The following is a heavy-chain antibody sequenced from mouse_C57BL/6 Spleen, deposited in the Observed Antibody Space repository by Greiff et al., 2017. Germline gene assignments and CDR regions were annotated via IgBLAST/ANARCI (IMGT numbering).Heavy chain of an antibody. V-gene: IGHV1-15*01. CDR2: IDPETGGT. J-gene: IGHJ4*01. CDR1: GYTFTDYE. D-gene: IGHD1-1*01. Sequence: QVQLQQSGAELVRPGASVTLSCKASGYTFTDYEMHWVKQTPVHGLEWIGAIDPETGGTAYNQKFKGKAILTADKSSSTAYMELRSLTSEDSAVYYCTRRRFYGSSPYYAMDYWGQGTSVTVSS. CDR3: TRRRFYGSSPYYAMDY.